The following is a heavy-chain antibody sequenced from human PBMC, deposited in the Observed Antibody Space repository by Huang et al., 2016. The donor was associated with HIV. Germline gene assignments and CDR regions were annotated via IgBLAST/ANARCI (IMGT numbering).Heavy chain of an antibody. CDR1: GFIFSSYA. CDR3: ARGVLNDLGELFSVY. CDR2: KVYDGSNK. D-gene: IGHD3-10*01. V-gene: IGHV3-30-3*01. J-gene: IGHJ4*02. Sequence: QVQLVESGGGVVQPGRSLRLSCVASGFIFSSYAMHWVRQDPGEGLECVARKVYDGSNKYYADSVKGGFTISRENSKNTLSLQMSSLRGEDTAMYYCARGVLNDLGELFSVYWGQGTLVTVSS.